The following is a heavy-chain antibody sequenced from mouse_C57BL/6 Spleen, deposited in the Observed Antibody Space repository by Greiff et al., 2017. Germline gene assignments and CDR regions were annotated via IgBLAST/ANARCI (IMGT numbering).Heavy chain of an antibody. CDR3: TSPLYDGYYGGWVDY. V-gene: IGHV5-9-1*02. Sequence: EVKLVESGEGLVKPGGSLKLSCAASGFTFSSYAMSWVRQTPEKRLEWVAYISSGGDYIYYADTVKGRFTISRDNARNTLYLQMSSLKSEDTAMXYCTSPLYDGYYGGWVDYWGQGTTLTVSS. CDR2: ISSGGDYI. J-gene: IGHJ2*01. D-gene: IGHD2-3*01. CDR1: GFTFSSYA.